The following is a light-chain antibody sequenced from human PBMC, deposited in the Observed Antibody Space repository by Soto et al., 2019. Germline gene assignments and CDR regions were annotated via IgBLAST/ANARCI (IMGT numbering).Light chain of an antibody. CDR1: QSISSY. CDR2: AAS. J-gene: IGKJ3*01. CDR3: QHSDRNPCT. V-gene: IGKV1-39*01. Sequence: DIQMTQSPSSLSASVGDRVTITCRASQSISSYLNWYQQKPGKAPKLLIFAASRLQSGVPSRFSGSGSGTDLPTINRRLQPEYFVNYYHQHSDRNPCTFGPGTKVEIK.